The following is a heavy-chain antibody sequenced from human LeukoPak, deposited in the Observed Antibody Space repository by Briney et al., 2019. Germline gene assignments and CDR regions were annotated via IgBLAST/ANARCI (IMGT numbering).Heavy chain of an antibody. V-gene: IGHV4-38-2*02. J-gene: IGHJ4*02. CDR2: IYHSGST. D-gene: IGHD3-22*01. CDR3: ARESANYYDSSGYLNAFDY. CDR1: GYSISSGYY. Sequence: PETLSLTCTVSGYSISSGYYWGWIRQPPGKGLEWIGSIYHSGSTYYNPSLKSRVTISVDTSKNQFSLKLSSVTAADTAVYYCARESANYYDSSGYLNAFDYWGQGTLVTVSS.